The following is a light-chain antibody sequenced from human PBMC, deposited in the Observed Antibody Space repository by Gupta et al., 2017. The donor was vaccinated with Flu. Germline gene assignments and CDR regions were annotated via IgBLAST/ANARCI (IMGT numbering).Light chain of an antibody. CDR2: QDS. V-gene: IGLV3-1*01. CDR3: QAWDSSTPYV. Sequence: SYELTQPPSVSVSPGQTARITCPGDKLGDKYACWYQQKPGQSPVLVIYQDSKRPSGIPERFSGSNSGNTATLTISGTQAMDEADYYCQAWDSSTPYVFGTGTKVTVL. J-gene: IGLJ1*01. CDR1: KLGDKY.